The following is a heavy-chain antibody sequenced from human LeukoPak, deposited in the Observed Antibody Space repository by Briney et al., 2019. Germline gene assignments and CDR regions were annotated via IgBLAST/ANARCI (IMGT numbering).Heavy chain of an antibody. J-gene: IGHJ4*02. CDR1: GFTFSSYA. D-gene: IGHD6-19*01. V-gene: IGHV3-23*01. Sequence: GGSLRLSCAASGFTFSSYAMSWVRQAPGKGLEWVSTISNSDGSTYYADSVKGRFTISRDNAKNSLYLQMNSLRAEDTAVYYCARKSSAVAGPFDYWGQGTLVTVSS. CDR3: ARKSSAVAGPFDY. CDR2: ISNSDGST.